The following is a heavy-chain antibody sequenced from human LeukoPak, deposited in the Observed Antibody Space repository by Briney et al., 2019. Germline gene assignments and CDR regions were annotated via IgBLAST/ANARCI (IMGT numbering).Heavy chain of an antibody. CDR3: ARVRDSSASYYFDY. CDR2: IYPGDSDT. CDR1: GYTFASYW. V-gene: IGHV5-51*01. J-gene: IGHJ4*02. D-gene: IGHD3-22*01. Sequence: GESLKVSCKGSGYTFASYWIGWVRQMPEKGLEWMGIIYPGDSDTRYSPSFQGQVTISADKSISTAYLQWSSLKASDTAMYYCARVRDSSASYYFDYWGQGTLVTVSS.